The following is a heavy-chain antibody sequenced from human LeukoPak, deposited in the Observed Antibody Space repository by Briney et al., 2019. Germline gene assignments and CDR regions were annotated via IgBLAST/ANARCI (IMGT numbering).Heavy chain of an antibody. D-gene: IGHD5-12*01. Sequence: SETLSLTCAVSGGSISSGGYSWSWIRQPPGKGLEWIGYIYHSGSTYYNPSLKSRVTISVDRSKNQFSLKLSSVTAADTAVYYCARDGGYSGYDYWSGAGAYYYYGMDVWGQGTTVTVSS. J-gene: IGHJ6*02. CDR3: ARDGGYSGYDYWSGAGAYYYYGMDV. CDR1: GGSISSGGYS. CDR2: IYHSGST. V-gene: IGHV4-30-2*01.